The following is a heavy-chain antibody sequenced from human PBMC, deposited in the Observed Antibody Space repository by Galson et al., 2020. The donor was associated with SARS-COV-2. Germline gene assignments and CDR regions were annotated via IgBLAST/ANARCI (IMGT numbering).Heavy chain of an antibody. V-gene: IGHV3-21*06. CDR3: ARDRALLLLGEMLAMNFVL. CDR1: GFDFNSYS. Sequence: GGSLRLSCAASGFDFNSYSMNWVRQAPGKGLEWVSSISSGSNYIEYADAVKGRFTISRDNAKNSVYLQMNSLRDEDTAVYYCARDRALLLLGEMLAMNFVLWGQGALVTVSS. CDR2: ISSGSNYI. D-gene: IGHD3-10*01. J-gene: IGHJ4*02.